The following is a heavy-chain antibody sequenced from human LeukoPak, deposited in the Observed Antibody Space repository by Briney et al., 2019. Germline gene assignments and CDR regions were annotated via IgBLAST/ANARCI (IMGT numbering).Heavy chain of an antibody. CDR1: GFTFSSYG. Sequence: GGSLRLSCAASGFTFSSYGMHWVRQAPGKGLEWVSFIYSGGSTQYSDSVKGRSTISRDNSKNTLYLQMNSLRAEDTAVYYCARELVVDTPMVDYWGPGTLVTVSS. V-gene: IGHV3-53*01. CDR2: IYSGGST. J-gene: IGHJ4*02. D-gene: IGHD5-18*01. CDR3: ARELVVDTPMVDY.